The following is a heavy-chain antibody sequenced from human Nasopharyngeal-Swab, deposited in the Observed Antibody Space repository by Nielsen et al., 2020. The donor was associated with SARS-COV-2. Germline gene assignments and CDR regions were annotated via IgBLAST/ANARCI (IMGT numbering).Heavy chain of an antibody. Sequence: SLKISCAASGFTFDDYAMHWVRQAPGKGLEWVSGISWNSGSMGYADSVKGRFTISRDNAKNSLYLQMNSLRAEDTALYYCAKARISGYSFIPFDYWGQGTLVTVSS. D-gene: IGHD5-18*01. J-gene: IGHJ4*02. CDR3: AKARISGYSFIPFDY. V-gene: IGHV3-9*01. CDR2: ISWNSGSM. CDR1: GFTFDDYA.